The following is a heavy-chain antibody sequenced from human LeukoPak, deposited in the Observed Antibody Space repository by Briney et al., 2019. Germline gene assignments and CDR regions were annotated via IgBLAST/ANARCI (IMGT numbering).Heavy chain of an antibody. CDR2: A. CDR3: ARAYSGYDFFDY. J-gene: IGHJ4*02. D-gene: IGHD5-12*01. Sequence: ANYAQKLQGRVTITADESTSTAYMEVSSLRSEDTAVYYCARAYSGYDFFDYWGQGILVTVSS. V-gene: IGHV1-69*01.